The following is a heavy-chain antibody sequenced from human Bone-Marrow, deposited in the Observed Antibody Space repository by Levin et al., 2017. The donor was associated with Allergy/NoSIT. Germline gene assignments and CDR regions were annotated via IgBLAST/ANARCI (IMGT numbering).Heavy chain of an antibody. D-gene: IGHD2-15*01. J-gene: IGHJ5*02. V-gene: IGHV1-18*01. CDR1: GYPFDSYG. CDR3: ARFIGGPPGGWFDP. Sequence: GGSLRLSCKASGYPFDSYGVIWVRQAPGQALEWMGSLSAHNDKTQYSHKFEGRVAVTTDTATGTAYMELSNLTSDDTAVYYCARFIGGPPGGWFDPWGQGTRVTVSS. CDR2: LSAHNDKT.